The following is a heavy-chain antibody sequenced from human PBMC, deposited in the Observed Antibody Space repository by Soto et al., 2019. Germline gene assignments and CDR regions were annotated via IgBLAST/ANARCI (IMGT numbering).Heavy chain of an antibody. D-gene: IGHD6-13*01. V-gene: IGHV4-59*01. CDR1: GGSISSYY. CDR3: ARDSSSWYGSHNWFDP. Sequence: KPSETLSLTCTVSGGSISSYYWSWIRQPPGKGLEWIGYIYYSGSTNYNPSLKSRVTISVDTSKNQFSLKLSSVTAADTAVYYCARDSSSWYGSHNWFDPWGQGTLVTVS. CDR2: IYYSGST. J-gene: IGHJ5*02.